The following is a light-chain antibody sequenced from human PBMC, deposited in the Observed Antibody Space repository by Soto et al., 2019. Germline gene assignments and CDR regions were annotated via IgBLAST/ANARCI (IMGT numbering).Light chain of an antibody. V-gene: IGLV3-21*02. Sequence: SSELTQPPSVSVAPGQTASLTCGGNNIGSKSVHWYQQQPGQAPVLVVYDDSDRPSGIPERFSGSNSGNTATLTITRVEAGDGADYFCQVWDSGSNHVGFGGGTKLTVL. CDR2: DDS. CDR3: QVWDSGSNHVG. CDR1: NIGSKS. J-gene: IGLJ2*01.